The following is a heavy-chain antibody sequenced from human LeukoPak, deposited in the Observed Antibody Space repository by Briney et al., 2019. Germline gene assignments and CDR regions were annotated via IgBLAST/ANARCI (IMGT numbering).Heavy chain of an antibody. J-gene: IGHJ4*02. D-gene: IGHD2-2*01. CDR3: AREDIVVVPGADY. CDR2: INPNSGGT. Sequence: ASVKVSCKASGYTFTGYYMHWVRQAPGQGLEWMGWINPNSGGTNYAQKFLGRVTMTRDTSISTAYMELSRLRSDDTAVYYCAREDIVVVPGADYWGQGTLVTVSS. CDR1: GYTFTGYY. V-gene: IGHV1-2*02.